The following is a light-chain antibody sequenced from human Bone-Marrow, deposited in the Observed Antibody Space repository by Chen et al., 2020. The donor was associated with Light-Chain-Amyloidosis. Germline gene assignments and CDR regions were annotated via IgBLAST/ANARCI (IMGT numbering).Light chain of an antibody. CDR3: GSWDSTLYAGQVA. V-gene: IGLV1-51*01. J-gene: IGLJ2*01. CDR2: END. Sequence: QSVLTQPPSVSAAPGQTVTIYCSGTSSNIGSNYVSWYQVFPGTGPHLLIYENDERPSGIPDLFSCSKSGTSATLDITGLQTGDEADYYCGSWDSTLYAGQVAFGGGTKLTVL. CDR1: SSNIGSNY.